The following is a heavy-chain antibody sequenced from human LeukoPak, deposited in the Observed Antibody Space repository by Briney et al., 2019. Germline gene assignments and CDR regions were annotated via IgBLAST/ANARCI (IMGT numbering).Heavy chain of an antibody. CDR3: ARLWFGESYFDY. Sequence: VSVNVSCKACGYTFTGYYMHWVRQAPGQGLEWMGWINPNSGGTNYAQKFQGRVTMTRDTSISTAYMELSRLRSDDTAVYYCARLWFGESYFDYWGQGTLVTVSS. V-gene: IGHV1-2*02. J-gene: IGHJ4*02. D-gene: IGHD3-10*01. CDR1: GYTFTGYY. CDR2: INPNSGGT.